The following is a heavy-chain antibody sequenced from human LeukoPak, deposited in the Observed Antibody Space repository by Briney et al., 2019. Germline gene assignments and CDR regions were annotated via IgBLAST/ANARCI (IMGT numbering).Heavy chain of an antibody. J-gene: IGHJ4*02. Sequence: PGGSLRLSCAASGFTFNTAWMSWVRQAPGKGLEWVGRIKSKAAGGSTDYTAPVRGRFTISRDDSKNTVYLQMNSLRTEDTAVYYCTAERGYSFYYWGQGTLVTVSS. CDR1: GFTFNTAW. CDR3: TAERGYSFYY. V-gene: IGHV3-15*01. D-gene: IGHD3-3*01. CDR2: IKSKAAGGST.